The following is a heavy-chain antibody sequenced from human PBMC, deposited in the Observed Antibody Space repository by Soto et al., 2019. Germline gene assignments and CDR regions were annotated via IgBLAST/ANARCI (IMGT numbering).Heavy chain of an antibody. CDR1: GDSISSVDHY. D-gene: IGHD1-26*01. Sequence: SETLSLTCTVSGDSISSVDHYWSWIRQPPGKGLEGMGYIYHSGSTHYNPSLNSRLTISIDTSTNRFSLNLTSVTAADTAVYFCARLRWETENNWFDPWGQGALVTVSS. CDR3: ARLRWETENNWFDP. CDR2: IYHSGST. V-gene: IGHV4-30-4*01. J-gene: IGHJ5*02.